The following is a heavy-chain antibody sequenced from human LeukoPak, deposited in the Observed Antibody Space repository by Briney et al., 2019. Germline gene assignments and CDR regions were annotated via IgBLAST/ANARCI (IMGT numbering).Heavy chain of an antibody. D-gene: IGHD4-17*01. CDR3: AKDKSGYDYGDYDTFDY. CDR2: ISGSGGST. Sequence: GGSLRLSCAASGFTFSSYGMSWVRQAPGKGLEWVSAISGSGGSTYYADSVKGRFTISRDNSKNTLYLQMNSLRAEDTAVYYCAKDKSGYDYGDYDTFDYWGQGTLVTVSS. V-gene: IGHV3-23*01. J-gene: IGHJ4*02. CDR1: GFTFSSYG.